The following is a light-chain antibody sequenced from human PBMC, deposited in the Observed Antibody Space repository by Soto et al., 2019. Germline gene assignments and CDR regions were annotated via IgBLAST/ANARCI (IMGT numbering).Light chain of an antibody. Sequence: QSVLTQPASVSGSPGQSITISCTGTNSDVGTYELVSWYQQHPGRAPKLMIYEGSKRPSGVSNRFSGSKSGDTASLTISGLQAEDAANYYCCSYAASSALWVFGGGTKLTVL. CDR1: NSDVGTYEL. CDR2: EGS. CDR3: CSYAASSALWV. V-gene: IGLV2-23*01. J-gene: IGLJ3*02.